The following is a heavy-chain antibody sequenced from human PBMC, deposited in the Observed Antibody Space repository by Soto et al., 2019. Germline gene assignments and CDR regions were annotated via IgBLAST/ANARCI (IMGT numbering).Heavy chain of an antibody. CDR2: IGSSGTTT. CDR3: ARNFGMFDP. CDR1: GFTFSSYE. D-gene: IGHD3-10*01. Sequence: LRLSCAASGFTFSSYEMNWVRQAPGKGLEWVSYIGSSGTTTYYADSVKGRFTISRDNAKNSLYLQMNSLRGEDTAVYYCARNFGMFDPWGQGTLVTVSS. V-gene: IGHV3-48*03. J-gene: IGHJ5*02.